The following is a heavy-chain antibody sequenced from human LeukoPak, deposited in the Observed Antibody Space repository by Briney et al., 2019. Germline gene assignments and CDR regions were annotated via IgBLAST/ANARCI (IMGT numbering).Heavy chain of an antibody. CDR3: ARDSGRRGEFDY. V-gene: IGHV3-43D*03. CDR1: GFTFDDYA. Sequence: PGGSLRLSCAASGFTFDDYAMHWVRQAPGKGLEWVSLISWDGGSTYYADSVKGRFTISRDNSKNSLYLQMNSLRAEDTALYYCARDSGRRGEFDYWGQGTLVTVSS. J-gene: IGHJ4*02. D-gene: IGHD3-16*01. CDR2: ISWDGGST.